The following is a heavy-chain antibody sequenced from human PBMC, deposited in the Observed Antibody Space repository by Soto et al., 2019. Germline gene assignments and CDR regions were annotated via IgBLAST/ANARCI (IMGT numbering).Heavy chain of an antibody. J-gene: IGHJ3*02. Sequence: ASVKVSCKVSGYTLTELSMHWVRQAPGKGLEWMGGFDPEDGETIYAQKFQGRVTMTEDTSTDTAYMELSSLRSEDTAVYYCATTGPRYYYDSSGRDDFDIWGQVTMVTVSS. D-gene: IGHD3-22*01. CDR2: FDPEDGET. CDR1: GYTLTELS. CDR3: ATTGPRYYYDSSGRDDFDI. V-gene: IGHV1-24*01.